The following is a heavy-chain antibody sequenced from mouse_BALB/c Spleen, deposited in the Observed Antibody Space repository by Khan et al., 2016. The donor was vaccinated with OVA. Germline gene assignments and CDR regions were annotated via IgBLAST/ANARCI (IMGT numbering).Heavy chain of an antibody. CDR2: INYSGGT. J-gene: IGHJ3*01. CDR3: ASEFAY. CDR1: GYSITSDYA. V-gene: IGHV3-2*02. Sequence: QLEESGPGLVKPSQSLSLTCTVTGYSITSDYAWNWIRQFPGNKLEWMGYINYSGGTSYLPSLKSRISITRDTSKNQFFLQLNSVTTEDSATYYYASEFAYWGQGTLVTVS.